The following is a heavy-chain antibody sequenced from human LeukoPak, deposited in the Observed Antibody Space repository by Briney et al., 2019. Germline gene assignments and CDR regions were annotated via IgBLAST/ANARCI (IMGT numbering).Heavy chain of an antibody. J-gene: IGHJ2*01. CDR1: GGTFSSYA. V-gene: IGHV1-69*05. CDR2: IIPIFGTA. Sequence: SVKVSCKASGGTFSSYAISWVRQAPGQGLEWMGGIIPIFGTANYAQKFQGRVTITTDESTSTAYMELSSLRSEDTAVYYCAREGDIVVVPAARPSHWCFDLWGRGTLVTVSS. D-gene: IGHD2-2*01. CDR3: AREGDIVVVPAARPSHWCFDL.